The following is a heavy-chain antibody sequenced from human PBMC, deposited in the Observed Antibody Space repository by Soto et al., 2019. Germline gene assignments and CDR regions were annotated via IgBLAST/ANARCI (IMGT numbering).Heavy chain of an antibody. Sequence: GGSLRLSCAASGFTFSSYWMSWVRQAPGKGLEWVANIKQDGSEKYYVDSVKGRFTISRDNAKNSLYLQMNSLRAEDTAVYYCARDSPLTAIPGCLDYWGQGTLVTVSS. CDR2: IKQDGSEK. CDR3: ARDSPLTAIPGCLDY. V-gene: IGHV3-7*01. CDR1: GFTFSSYW. D-gene: IGHD2-21*02. J-gene: IGHJ4*02.